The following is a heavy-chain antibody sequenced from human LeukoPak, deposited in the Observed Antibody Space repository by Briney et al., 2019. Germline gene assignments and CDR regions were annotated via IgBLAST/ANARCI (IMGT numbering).Heavy chain of an antibody. Sequence: PSETLSLTCAVYGGSFSGYCWSWIRQPPGKGLEWIGEINHSGSTNYNPSLKSRVTISVDTSKNQFSLKLSSVTAADTAVYYCARGYRWLQFLRSAFDYWGQGTLVTVSS. CDR2: INHSGST. D-gene: IGHD5-24*01. J-gene: IGHJ4*02. CDR1: GGSFSGYC. V-gene: IGHV4-34*01. CDR3: ARGYRWLQFLRSAFDY.